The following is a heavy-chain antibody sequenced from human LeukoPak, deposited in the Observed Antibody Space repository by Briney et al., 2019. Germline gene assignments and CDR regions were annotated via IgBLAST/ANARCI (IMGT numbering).Heavy chain of an antibody. D-gene: IGHD2-2*01. CDR1: GFTFSNYW. Sequence: GGSLRLSCAASGFTFSNYWMHWVRQAPGKGLVWVSRINSDGSSTNYADSVKGRFTISRDNPKNTLTLQMNSLRAEDTAVYYCAREGLVCIRTSWYLAAFDLWGQGTVVTVSS. J-gene: IGHJ3*01. CDR3: AREGLVCIRTSWYLAAFDL. CDR2: INSDGSST. V-gene: IGHV3-74*01.